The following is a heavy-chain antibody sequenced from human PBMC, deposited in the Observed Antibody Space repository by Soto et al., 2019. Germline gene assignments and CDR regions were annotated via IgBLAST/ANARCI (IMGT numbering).Heavy chain of an antibody. CDR3: AKVQNDFWSGYWVGYYFDY. V-gene: IGHV3-23*01. CDR1: GFTFSSYA. CDR2: ISGSGGST. D-gene: IGHD3-3*01. J-gene: IGHJ4*02. Sequence: EVQLLESGGGLVQPGGSLRLSCAASGFTFSSYAMSWVRQAPGKGLEWVSAISGSGGSTYYADSVKGRFTISRDNSKNKLYLQMNSLRAEDTAVYYCAKVQNDFWSGYWVGYYFDYWGQGTLVTVSS.